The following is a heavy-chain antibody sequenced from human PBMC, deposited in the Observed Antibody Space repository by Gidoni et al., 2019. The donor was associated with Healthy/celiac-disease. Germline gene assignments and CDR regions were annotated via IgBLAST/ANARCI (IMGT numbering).Heavy chain of an antibody. V-gene: IGHV3-15*01. D-gene: IGHD2-15*01. Sequence: EVQLVESGGGLVKPGGSLRLSCSASGFTFSNAWMSWVRQAPGKGLEWVGRIKSKTDGGTTDYAAPVKGRFTISRDDSKNTLYLQMNSLKTEDTAVYYCTTEGSDIVVVVAATGDAFDIWGQGTMVTVSS. CDR2: IKSKTDGGTT. CDR3: TTEGSDIVVVVAATGDAFDI. J-gene: IGHJ3*02. CDR1: GFTFSNAW.